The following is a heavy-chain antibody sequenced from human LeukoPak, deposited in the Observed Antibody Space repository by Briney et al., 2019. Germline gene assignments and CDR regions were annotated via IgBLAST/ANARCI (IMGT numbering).Heavy chain of an antibody. CDR1: GGSIGSSF. D-gene: IGHD1-26*01. CDR3: VRDRSGTYYSFDV. V-gene: IGHV4-59*13. CDR2: ISYNGRT. J-gene: IGHJ3*01. Sequence: PSETLSLTCSVFGGSIGSSFWSWIRLSPGKGLEWIGYISYNGRTNYSPSLKSRVIISIDTSKNQLSLNLTSVTAADTALYYCVRDRSGTYYSFDVWGQGTMVSVSA.